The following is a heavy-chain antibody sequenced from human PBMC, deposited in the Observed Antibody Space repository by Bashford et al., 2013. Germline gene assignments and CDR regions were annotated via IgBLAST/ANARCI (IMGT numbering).Heavy chain of an antibody. CDR3: ARDLVSPPGHDFWSGYNFYYGLDV. D-gene: IGHD3-3*01. V-gene: IGHV3-11*01. Sequence: YYADSVKGRFTISRDNAKNSLYLQMNSLNSEDTALYYCARDLVSPPGHDFWSGYNFYYGLDVWGQGTTVTVSS. J-gene: IGHJ6*02.